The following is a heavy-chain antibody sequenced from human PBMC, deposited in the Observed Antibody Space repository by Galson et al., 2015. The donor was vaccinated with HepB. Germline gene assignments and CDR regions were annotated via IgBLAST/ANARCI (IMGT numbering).Heavy chain of an antibody. CDR3: AKSVEAATWYFDL. D-gene: IGHD6-25*01. J-gene: IGHJ2*01. Sequence: SLRLSCAASGFTFRHSAKNWVRQAPGKGLVWVSGIGGSDGNTYYADSVKGQFTISRDDSKNTLYLQMNSLRAEDTALYYCAKSVEAATWYFDLWGRGTLVTVSS. CDR2: IGGSDGNT. CDR1: GFTFRHSA. V-gene: IGHV3-23*01.